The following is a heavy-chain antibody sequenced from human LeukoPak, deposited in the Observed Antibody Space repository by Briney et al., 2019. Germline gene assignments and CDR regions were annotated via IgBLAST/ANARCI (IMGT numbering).Heavy chain of an antibody. CDR3: ARMRAYSNVYYFDY. J-gene: IGHJ4*02. D-gene: IGHD4-11*01. V-gene: IGHV2-70*11. CDR2: IDWDDDK. CDR1: GFSLSTSGMC. Sequence: SGPTLVNPTQTLTLTCTFSGFSLSTSGMCVTWIRQPPGKALEWLARIDWDDDKYYSTSLKTRLTISKDTSKNLVVLTMTNMDPVDTATYYCARMRAYSNVYYFDYWGQGTLVTVSS.